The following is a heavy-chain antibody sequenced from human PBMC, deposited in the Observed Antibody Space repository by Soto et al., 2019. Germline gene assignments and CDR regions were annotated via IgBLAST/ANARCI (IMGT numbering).Heavy chain of an antibody. Sequence: PGGSLRLSCAASGFTFSSFGMHWVRQAPGKGLEWVTFISHDGSNEYYAESVKGRFTVSRDNAKNTLYLQMNSLRPEDTAVYYCEKVFGIAVAGIDSWGQGSLVTVS. D-gene: IGHD6-19*01. CDR2: ISHDGSNE. CDR1: GFTFSSFG. J-gene: IGHJ4*02. CDR3: EKVFGIAVAGIDS. V-gene: IGHV3-30*18.